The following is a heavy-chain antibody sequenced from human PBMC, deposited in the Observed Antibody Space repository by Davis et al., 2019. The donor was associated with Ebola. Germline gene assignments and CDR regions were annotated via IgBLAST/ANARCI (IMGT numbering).Heavy chain of an antibody. CDR1: GGSISSGSYY. D-gene: IGHD2-21*02. V-gene: IGHV4-61*09. CDR2: IYTTGST. Sequence: PSETLSLTCTVSGGSISSGSYYCSWIRQPAAKGLEWIGHIYTTGSTDYNPSLKSRVTMSLDTSTNQFSPRLSSVTAAETAVDYFAGGDGPFDYWGQGTLVTVSS. J-gene: IGHJ4*02. CDR3: AGGDGPFDY.